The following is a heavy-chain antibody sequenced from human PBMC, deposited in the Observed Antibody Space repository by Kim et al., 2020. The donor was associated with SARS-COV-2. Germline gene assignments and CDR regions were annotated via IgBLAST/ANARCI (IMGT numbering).Heavy chain of an antibody. CDR1: GYSFTSYW. CDR3: ARHTIVVVPAAPHYYYGMDV. Sequence: GESLKISCKGSGYSFTSYWISWVRQMPGKGLEWMGRIDPSDSYTNYSPSFQGHVTISADKSISTAYLQWSSLKASDTAMYYCARHTIVVVPAAPHYYYGMDVWGQGTTVTVSS. D-gene: IGHD2-2*01. J-gene: IGHJ6*02. CDR2: IDPSDSYT. V-gene: IGHV5-10-1*01.